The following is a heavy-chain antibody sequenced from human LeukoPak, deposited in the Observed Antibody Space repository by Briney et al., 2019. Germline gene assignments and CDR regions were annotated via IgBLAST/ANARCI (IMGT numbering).Heavy chain of an antibody. J-gene: IGHJ4*02. D-gene: IGHD3-3*01. CDR1: GFTFSSYS. V-gene: IGHV3-48*01. CDR3: ARDRDLGVVTPWCDY. Sequence: GGSLRLSCAASGFTFSSYSMNWVRQAPGKGLEWVSYISSSSSTIYYADSVKGRFTISRDNSKSTVYLQMNSLRADDTAVYYCARDRDLGVVTPWCDYWGQGILVTVSS. CDR2: ISSSSSTI.